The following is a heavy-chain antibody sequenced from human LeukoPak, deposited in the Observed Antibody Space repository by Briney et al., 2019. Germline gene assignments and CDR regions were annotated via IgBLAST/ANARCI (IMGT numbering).Heavy chain of an antibody. CDR3: AKEGAVAGSGWFGP. D-gene: IGHD6-19*01. Sequence: PGGSLRLSCAASGFTFSSYAMHWVRQAPGKGLEYVSAISSNGGSTYYANSVKGRFTISRDNSKNTLYLQMNSLRAEDTAVYYCAKEGAVAGSGWFGPWGQGTLVTVSS. J-gene: IGHJ5*02. V-gene: IGHV3-64*01. CDR2: ISSNGGST. CDR1: GFTFSSYA.